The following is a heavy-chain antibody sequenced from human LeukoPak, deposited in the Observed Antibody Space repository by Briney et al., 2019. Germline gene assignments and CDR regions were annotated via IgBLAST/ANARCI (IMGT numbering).Heavy chain of an antibody. D-gene: IGHD5-12*01. V-gene: IGHV1-69*05. J-gene: IGHJ4*02. CDR1: GGSFNNYA. Sequence: GASVKVSCKAPGGSFNNYAISWVRQAPGHGLEWMGRFIPFSGTSDYAYKFQARVTITMDESTAYMELSSLRPEDTAVHYCARIEDSTHGLLDYWGQGTLVTVSS. CDR2: FIPFSGTS. CDR3: ARIEDSTHGLLDY.